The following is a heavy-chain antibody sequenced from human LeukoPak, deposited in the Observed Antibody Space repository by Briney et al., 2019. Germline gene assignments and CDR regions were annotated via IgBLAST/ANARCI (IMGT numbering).Heavy chain of an antibody. J-gene: IGHJ5*02. CDR3: ARYVVDSGSLDYRWFDP. CDR1: GFTVSSNS. D-gene: IGHD2-15*01. Sequence: PGGSLRLSCVASGFTVSSNSMSWVRQAPGKGLEWVSVIYTSGSTHYADSVKGRFILSRDNSKNTLFLQMNSLRVEDTAVNYCARYVVDSGSLDYRWFDPWGQGTLVTVSS. V-gene: IGHV3-53*01. CDR2: IYTSGST.